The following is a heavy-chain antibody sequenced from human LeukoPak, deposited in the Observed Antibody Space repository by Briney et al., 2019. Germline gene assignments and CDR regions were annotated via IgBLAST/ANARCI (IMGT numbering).Heavy chain of an antibody. D-gene: IGHD3-16*02. Sequence: ASVKVSCKASGYTFTGYYMHWVRQAPGQGLEWMGWTNPNSGGTNYAQKFQGRVTMTRDASISTAYMELSRLRSDDTAVYYCAREWYDYVWGSYRSPKGGWFDPWGQGTLVTVSS. CDR2: TNPNSGGT. CDR1: GYTFTGYY. J-gene: IGHJ5*02. V-gene: IGHV1-2*02. CDR3: AREWYDYVWGSYRSPKGGWFDP.